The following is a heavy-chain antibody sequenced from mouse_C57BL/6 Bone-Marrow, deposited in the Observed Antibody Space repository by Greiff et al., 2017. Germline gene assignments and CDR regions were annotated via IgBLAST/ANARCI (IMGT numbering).Heavy chain of an antibody. Sequence: VQLQQPGAELVMPGASVKLSCKASGYTFTSYWMHWVKQRPGQGLEWIGEIDPSDSYTNYNQKFKGKSTLTVDKSSSTAYMQLSSLTSEDSAVYYCARDGNWEVGFDYWGQGTTLTVSS. CDR2: IDPSDSYT. V-gene: IGHV1-69*01. J-gene: IGHJ2*01. D-gene: IGHD4-1*01. CDR1: GYTFTSYW. CDR3: ARDGNWEVGFDY.